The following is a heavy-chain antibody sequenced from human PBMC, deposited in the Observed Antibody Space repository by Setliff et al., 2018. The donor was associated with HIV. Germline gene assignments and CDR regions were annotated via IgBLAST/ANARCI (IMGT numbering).Heavy chain of an antibody. CDR1: EVIVSNNY. CDR3: ARSPGMFDY. Sequence: GGSLRLSCAVSEVIVSNNYMSWVRQAPGKGLEWVSVIYSGGSTDHADSVKGRFTISRDNSKNTVYLQMTSLRAEDTAVYYCARSPGMFDYWGQGTPVTVSS. J-gene: IGHJ4*02. D-gene: IGHD1-1*01. CDR2: IYSGGST. V-gene: IGHV3-53*01.